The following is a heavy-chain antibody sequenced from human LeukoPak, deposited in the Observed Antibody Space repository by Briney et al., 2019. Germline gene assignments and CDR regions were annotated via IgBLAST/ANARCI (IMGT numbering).Heavy chain of an antibody. D-gene: IGHD3-10*01. Sequence: GGSLRLSCAASGFTVSSNYMSWVRQAPGKGLEWVSVIYSGGSTYYADSVKGRFTISRDNSKNTLYLQMNSLRAEDTAVYYCARLWFGEFLDAFDIWGQGTMVTVSS. CDR1: GFTVSSNY. V-gene: IGHV3-53*01. CDR3: ARLWFGEFLDAFDI. CDR2: IYSGGST. J-gene: IGHJ3*02.